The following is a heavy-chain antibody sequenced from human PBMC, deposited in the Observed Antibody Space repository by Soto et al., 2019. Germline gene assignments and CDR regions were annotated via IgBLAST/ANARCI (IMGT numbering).Heavy chain of an antibody. CDR2: ISYDGSNK. Sequence: QVQLVESGGGVVQPGRSLRLSCAASGFTFSSYGMHWVRQAPGKGLEWVAVISYDGSNKYYADSVKGRFTISRDNSKNTLYLQMNSLRAEDTAVYYCAKEGPRGHRCFFYYYYGMDVWGQGTTVTVSS. V-gene: IGHV3-30*18. CDR1: GFTFSSYG. J-gene: IGHJ6*02. D-gene: IGHD3-16*01. CDR3: AKEGPRGHRCFFYYYYGMDV.